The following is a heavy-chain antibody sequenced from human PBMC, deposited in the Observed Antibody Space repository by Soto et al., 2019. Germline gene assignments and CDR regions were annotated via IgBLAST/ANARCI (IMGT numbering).Heavy chain of an antibody. Sequence: SVKVSCQASGGTFSSYAISWVRQNNGQGLEWMGGIIPIFGTANYAQKFQGRVTITADESTCTAYMELSSLRSEDTAVYYCARDVAAASYYYGMDVWGQGTTVTVSS. CDR1: GGTFSSYA. CDR2: IIPIFGTA. D-gene: IGHD2-15*01. CDR3: ARDVAAASYYYGMDV. J-gene: IGHJ6*02. V-gene: IGHV1-69*13.